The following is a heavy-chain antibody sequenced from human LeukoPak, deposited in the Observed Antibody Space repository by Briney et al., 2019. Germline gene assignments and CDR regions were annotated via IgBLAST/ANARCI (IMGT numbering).Heavy chain of an antibody. D-gene: IGHD1-26*01. CDR2: MNPNSGNT. J-gene: IGHJ4*02. V-gene: IGHV1-8*03. CDR1: GYTFTSYD. Sequence: GASVKVSCKASGYTFTSYDINWVRQATGQGLEWMGWMNPNSGNTGYAQKFQGRVTITRNTSISTAYMELSSLRSEDMAVYYCARSYSGSYWPMDYWGQGTLVTVSS. CDR3: ARSYSGSYWPMDY.